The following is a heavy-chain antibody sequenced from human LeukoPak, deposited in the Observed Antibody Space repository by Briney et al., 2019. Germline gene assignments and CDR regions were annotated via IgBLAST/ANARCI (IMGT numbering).Heavy chain of an antibody. Sequence: ASVKVSCKASGYTFTSYAMNWVRQAPGQGLEWMGWINTNTGNPTYAQGFTGRFVFSLDTSVSTAYLQISSLEAEDTAVYYCARPPRGYYYYYYMDVWGKGTTVTVSS. V-gene: IGHV7-4-1*02. CDR2: INTNTGNP. CDR1: GYTFTSYA. J-gene: IGHJ6*03. CDR3: ARPPRGYYYYYYMDV.